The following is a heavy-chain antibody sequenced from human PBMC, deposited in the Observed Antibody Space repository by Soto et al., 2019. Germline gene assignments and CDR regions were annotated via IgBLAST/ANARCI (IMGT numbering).Heavy chain of an antibody. J-gene: IGHJ4*02. V-gene: IGHV1-18*01. CDR3: ARDRGSCALDY. CDR1: GYTFTNYG. D-gene: IGHD1-26*01. Sequence: QVQLVQSGAEVKKPGASVKVSCKASGYTFTNYGISWVRQAPGQGLEWMGWISADNGNTNYAQKLQDRVTMTTDTYTSTQYMGLRGLRSDDTAVYCCARDRGSCALDYWGQGTLVTVSS. CDR2: ISADNGNT.